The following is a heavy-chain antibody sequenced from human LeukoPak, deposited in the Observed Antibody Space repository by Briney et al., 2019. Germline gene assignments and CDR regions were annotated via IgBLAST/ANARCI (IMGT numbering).Heavy chain of an antibody. CDR3: ASNDGSGSYYPD. J-gene: IGHJ4*02. D-gene: IGHD3-10*01. Sequence: SETLSLTCTVSGGSISSSSYYWGWIRQPPGKGLEWTGNIYYSGTYYNPSLKSRVTISVDTSKNQFSLKLSSVTAADTAVYYCASNDGSGSYYPDWGQGTLVTVSA. V-gene: IGHV4-39*01. CDR2: IYYSGT. CDR1: GGSISSSSYY.